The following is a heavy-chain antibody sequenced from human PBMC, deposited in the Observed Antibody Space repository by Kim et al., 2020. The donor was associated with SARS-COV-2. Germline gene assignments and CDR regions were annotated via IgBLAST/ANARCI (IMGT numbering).Heavy chain of an antibody. CDR3: AKGGCCGGSCYNLHYYYGLDV. D-gene: IGHD2-15*01. V-gene: IGHV3-23*01. Sequence: GGSLRLSCAASGFTFSSYGMSWVRRAPGKGLQWVSAISGSGGSTYYADSVKGRFTISRDNSKNTLYLQMNSLRAEDTAVYYCAKGGCCGGSCYNLHYYYGLDVWGQGTTVTVSS. J-gene: IGHJ6*02. CDR2: ISGSGGST. CDR1: GFTFSSYG.